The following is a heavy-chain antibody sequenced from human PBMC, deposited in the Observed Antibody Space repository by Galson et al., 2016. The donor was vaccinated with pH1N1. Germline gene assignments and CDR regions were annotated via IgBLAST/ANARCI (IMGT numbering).Heavy chain of an antibody. V-gene: IGHV4-39*07. CDR3: AREARVPATPGRYDYYGMDV. CDR1: GGPISTTSSY. J-gene: IGHJ6*02. Sequence: SETLSLTCTVSGGPISTTSSYWGWIRQTPGGEMDWIASIYYSGTTYYNPSLKSRVTISLDTPKNQFSLSLSSVTAADTAVYYCAREARVPATPGRYDYYGMDVWGQGTTVTVSS. D-gene: IGHD2-15*01. CDR2: IYYSGTT.